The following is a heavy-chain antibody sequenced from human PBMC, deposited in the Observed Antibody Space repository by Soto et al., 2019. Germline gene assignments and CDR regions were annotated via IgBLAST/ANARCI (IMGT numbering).Heavy chain of an antibody. D-gene: IGHD3-22*01. CDR3: ARDLEYYDSSVAPTDY. Sequence: ASVKVSCKASGYTFTSYGISWVRQAPGQGLEWMGWISAYNGNTNYAQKLQGRVTMTTDTSTSTAYMELRSLRSDDTAVYYCARDLEYYDSSVAPTDYWGQGTLVTVSS. CDR2: ISAYNGNT. V-gene: IGHV1-18*01. J-gene: IGHJ4*02. CDR1: GYTFTSYG.